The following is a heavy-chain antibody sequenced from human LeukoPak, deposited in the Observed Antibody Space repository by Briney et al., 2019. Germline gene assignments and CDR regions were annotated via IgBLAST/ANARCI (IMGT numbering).Heavy chain of an antibody. CDR2: ISWNSGSI. CDR1: GFTFDDYA. V-gene: IGHV3-9*01. Sequence: PGGSLRLSCAASGFTFDDYAMHWVRQAPGKGLEWVSGISWNSGSIGYADSVKGRFTISRDNSKNTLYLQMNSLRAEDTAVYYCASDIAAAGTIDYWGQGTLVTVSS. CDR3: ASDIAAAGTIDY. J-gene: IGHJ4*02. D-gene: IGHD6-13*01.